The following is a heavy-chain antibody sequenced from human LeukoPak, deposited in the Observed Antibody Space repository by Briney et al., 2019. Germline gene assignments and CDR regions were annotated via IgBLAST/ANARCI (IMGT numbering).Heavy chain of an antibody. D-gene: IGHD3-22*01. CDR1: GFTVSSNY. Sequence: GGSLRLSCAASGFTVSSNYMSWVRQAPGKGLEWVSAISGSGGSTYYADSVKGRFTISRDNSKNTLYLQMNSLRTEDTAVYYCAKACPYSGYSSDFDYWGQGTLVTVSS. CDR2: ISGSGGST. CDR3: AKACPYSGYSSDFDY. J-gene: IGHJ4*02. V-gene: IGHV3-23*01.